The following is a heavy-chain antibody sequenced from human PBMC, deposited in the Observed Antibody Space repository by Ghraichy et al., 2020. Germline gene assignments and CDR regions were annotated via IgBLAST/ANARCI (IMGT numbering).Heavy chain of an antibody. Sequence: GSLRLSCAASGFTFSSYWMSWVRQAPGKGLEWVANIKQDGSEKYYVDSVKGRFTISRDNAKNSLYLQMNSLRAEDTAVYYCATFTAMVTNYYYYYGMDVWGQGTTVTVSS. CDR2: IKQDGSEK. CDR3: ATFTAMVTNYYYYYGMDV. V-gene: IGHV3-7*01. J-gene: IGHJ6*02. CDR1: GFTFSSYW. D-gene: IGHD5-18*01.